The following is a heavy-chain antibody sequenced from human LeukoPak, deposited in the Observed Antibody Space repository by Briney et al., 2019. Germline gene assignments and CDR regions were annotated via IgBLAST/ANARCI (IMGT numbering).Heavy chain of an antibody. J-gene: IGHJ4*02. Sequence: PGGSLRLSCAASRFTFSNYGVNWVRQAPGKGLEWVSYINSRSSTIYYADSVRGRFTISRDNSRSTLYLQMNSLRPEDTAIYYCAREGYYGSGSPPSLYFDYWGQGTLVTVSS. CDR3: AREGYYGSGSPPSLYFDY. D-gene: IGHD3-10*01. CDR1: RFTFSNYG. CDR2: INSRSSTI. V-gene: IGHV3-48*01.